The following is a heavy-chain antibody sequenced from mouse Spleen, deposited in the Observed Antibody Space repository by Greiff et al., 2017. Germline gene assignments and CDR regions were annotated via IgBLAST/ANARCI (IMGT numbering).Heavy chain of an antibody. Sequence: EVQRVESGGGLVKPGGSLKLSCAASGFTFSSYAMSWVRQTPEKRLEWVATISSGGSYTYYPDSVKGRFTISRDNAKNTLYLQMSSLRSEDTAMYYCAREVYGSSYDYWGQGTTLTVSS. CDR2: ISSGGSYT. CDR1: GFTFSSYA. CDR3: AREVYGSSYDY. D-gene: IGHD1-1*01. J-gene: IGHJ2*01. V-gene: IGHV5-9-3*01.